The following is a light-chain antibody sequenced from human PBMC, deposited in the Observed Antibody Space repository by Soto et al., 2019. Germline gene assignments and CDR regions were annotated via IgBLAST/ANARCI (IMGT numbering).Light chain of an antibody. CDR3: QSYDSSLSGYV. CDR2: GNS. J-gene: IGLJ1*01. Sequence: QSVLTQPTSVSGAPGQRVTSSCTGSSSNIGAGYDVHWYQQLPGTAPKLLIYGNSNRPSGVPDRFSGSKSGTSASLAITGLQAEDDADDYCQSYDSSLSGYVFGTGTKLTVL. CDR1: SSNIGAGYD. V-gene: IGLV1-40*01.